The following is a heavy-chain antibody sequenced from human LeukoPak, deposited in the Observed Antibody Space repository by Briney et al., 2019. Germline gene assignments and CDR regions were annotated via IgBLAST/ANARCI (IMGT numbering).Heavy chain of an antibody. D-gene: IGHD5-18*01. J-gene: IGHJ4*02. Sequence: SETLSLTCTVSGGSISGYYWSWLRQPPREGLEWIGYLYYDGSTIYNPSLKSRVTISLDTSKNQFFLKLSSVTAADTAVYYCARYSYGGFYFDYWGQGTLVTVSS. V-gene: IGHV4-59*08. CDR2: LYYDGST. CDR1: GGSISGYY. CDR3: ARYSYGGFYFDY.